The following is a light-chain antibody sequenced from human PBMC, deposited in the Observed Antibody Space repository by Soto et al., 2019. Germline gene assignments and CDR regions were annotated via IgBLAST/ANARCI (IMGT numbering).Light chain of an antibody. CDR3: CSYTSSTTYV. CDR1: SSDVGAYYY. V-gene: IGLV2-14*03. Sequence: QSVLTQPPSVSGAPGQTVTISCTGTSSDVGAYYYVYWYQHHPGKAPKLMIYHNTIRPSGVSDRFSASTSGTSASLTISGLQADDEADYYCCSYTSSTTYVFGTGTKVTVL. J-gene: IGLJ1*01. CDR2: HNT.